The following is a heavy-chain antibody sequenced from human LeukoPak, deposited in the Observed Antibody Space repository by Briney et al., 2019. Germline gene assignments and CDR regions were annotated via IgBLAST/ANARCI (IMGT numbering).Heavy chain of an antibody. CDR2: ISGSSNLI. J-gene: IGHJ4*02. D-gene: IGHD3-22*01. Sequence: SGGSLRLSCAASGFTFSTYSMNWVRQAPGKGLEWVSYISGSSNLIYYTDSVKGRFTISRDNAKNSLYLQMNSLRAADTAVYYCAREGGFYYDSSGPDYWGQGTLVTVSS. CDR3: AREGGFYYDSSGPDY. CDR1: GFTFSTYS. V-gene: IGHV3-48*04.